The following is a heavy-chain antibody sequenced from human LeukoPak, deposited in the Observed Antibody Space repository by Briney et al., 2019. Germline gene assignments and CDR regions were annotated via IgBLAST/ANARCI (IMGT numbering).Heavy chain of an antibody. CDR1: GYSISSGYY. CDR2: IYHSGST. CDR3: AREAAAGTFYFGY. Sequence: PSETLSLTCAVSGYSISSGYYWGWIRQPPGKGLEWIGSIYHSGSTYYNPSLKSRVTISVDTSKNQFSLKLSSVTAADTAVYYCAREAAAGTFYFGYWGQGTLVTVSS. J-gene: IGHJ4*02. D-gene: IGHD6-13*01. V-gene: IGHV4-38-2*02.